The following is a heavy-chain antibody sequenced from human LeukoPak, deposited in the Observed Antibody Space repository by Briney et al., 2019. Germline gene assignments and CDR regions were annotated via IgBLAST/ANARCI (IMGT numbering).Heavy chain of an antibody. CDR2: IYYSGST. V-gene: IGHV4-30-4*08. D-gene: IGHD6-13*01. CDR3: ARDPIAAAEPIDY. J-gene: IGHJ4*02. Sequence: SETLSLTCAVYGGSFSGYYWSWIRQPPGKGLEWIGYIYYSGSTYYNPSLKSRVTISVDTSKNQFSLKLSSVTAADTAVYYCARDPIAAAEPIDYWGQGTLVTVSS. CDR1: GGSFSGYY.